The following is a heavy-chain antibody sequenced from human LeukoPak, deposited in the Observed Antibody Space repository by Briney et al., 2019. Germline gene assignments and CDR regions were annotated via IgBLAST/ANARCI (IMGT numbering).Heavy chain of an antibody. CDR2: INPNSGVT. V-gene: IGHV1-2*02. D-gene: IGHD6-25*01. CDR1: GYTFTGYY. Sequence: ASLKVSCKASGYTFTGYYLHWVRQAPGQGLEWMGWINPNSGVTSSAQRFQGRVTMTRETSISTAYMELSRLRSDDTAVYYCAILTAAISYFDSWGQGTLVTVSS. J-gene: IGHJ4*02. CDR3: AILTAAISYFDS.